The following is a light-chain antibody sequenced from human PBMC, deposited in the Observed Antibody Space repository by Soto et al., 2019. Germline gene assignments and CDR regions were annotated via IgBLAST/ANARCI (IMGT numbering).Light chain of an antibody. J-gene: IGKJ1*01. CDR1: QSVGTRF. CDR3: QQYSSSRT. CDR2: GTS. V-gene: IGKV3-20*01. Sequence: EIVLTQSPGTLSLSPWERATLSCRASQSVGTRFLAWYQQLPGQAPRLLIYGTSTRAAGIPDRFIGSGSGTDFSLTISRLEPEDFAMYYCQQYSSSRTFGQGTKVDIK.